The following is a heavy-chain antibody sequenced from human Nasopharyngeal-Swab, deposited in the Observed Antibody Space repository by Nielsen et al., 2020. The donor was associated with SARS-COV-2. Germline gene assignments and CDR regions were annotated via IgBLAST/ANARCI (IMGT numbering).Heavy chain of an antibody. J-gene: IGHJ5*02. CDR3: ARSDTAMGVGH. D-gene: IGHD5-18*01. V-gene: IGHV5-10-1*01. CDR2: IDPSDSYT. Sequence: VRQMPRKGLEWMERIDPSDSYTNYSPSFQGHVTISADKSISTAYLQWSSLKASDTAMYYCARSDTAMGVGHWGQGTLVTVSS.